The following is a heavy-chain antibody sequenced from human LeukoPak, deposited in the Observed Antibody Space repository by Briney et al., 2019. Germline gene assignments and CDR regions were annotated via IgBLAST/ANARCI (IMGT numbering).Heavy chain of an antibody. CDR3: ARSIYASGSFYTFDI. D-gene: IGHD3-10*01. J-gene: IGHJ3*02. CDR1: GFTYRNYW. CDR2: IKHDGSEK. V-gene: IGHV3-7*05. Sequence: PGGSLRLSCAASGFTYRNYWMSWVRQAPGKGLEWVANIKHDGSEKYYVDSVKGRFTISRDNSKNTLYLQMNTLRAEDTAVYYCARSIYASGSFYTFDIWGQGTMVTVSS.